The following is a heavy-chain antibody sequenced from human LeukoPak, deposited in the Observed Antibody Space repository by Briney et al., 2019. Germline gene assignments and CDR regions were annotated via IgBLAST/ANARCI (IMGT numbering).Heavy chain of an antibody. CDR1: GFTFSNYW. J-gene: IGHJ4*02. Sequence: GGSLRLSCAASGFTFSNYWMSWVRQAPGKGLEWVANIKQDGSEKYYVESVKGRFTISRDNAKNTLYLQMNSLRAEDTAVYYCARTPEGDFWSGYYQFDYWGQGTLVTVSS. V-gene: IGHV3-7*01. D-gene: IGHD3-3*01. CDR3: ARTPEGDFWSGYYQFDY. CDR2: IKQDGSEK.